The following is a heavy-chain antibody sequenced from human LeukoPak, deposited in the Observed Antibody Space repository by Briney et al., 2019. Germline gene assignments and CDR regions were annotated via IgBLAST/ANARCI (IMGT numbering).Heavy chain of an antibody. V-gene: IGHV3-23*01. CDR1: GFTFSSYA. CDR2: ISGSGGST. D-gene: IGHD4-17*01. J-gene: IGHJ3*02. Sequence: GGSLRLSCAASGFTFSSYAMSWARQAPGKGLEWVSAISGSGGSTYYADSVKGRFTISRDNSKNTLYLQMNSLRAEDTAVYYCAKEKYGTDVGEDAFDIWGQGTMVTVSS. CDR3: AKEKYGTDVGEDAFDI.